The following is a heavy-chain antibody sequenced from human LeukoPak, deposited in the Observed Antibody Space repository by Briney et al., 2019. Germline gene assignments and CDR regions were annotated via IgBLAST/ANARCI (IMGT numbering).Heavy chain of an antibody. V-gene: IGHV1-69*13. CDR1: GGTFSSYA. CDR3: ARGIKFGVASNWFDP. D-gene: IGHD3-3*01. J-gene: IGHJ5*02. CDR2: IIPIFGTA. Sequence: SVKVSCKASGGTFSSYAISWVRQAPGQGLEWMGGIIPIFGTANYAQKFQGRVTITADESTSTAYMELSSLRSEDTAVYYCARGIKFGVASNWFDPWGQGTLVTVSS.